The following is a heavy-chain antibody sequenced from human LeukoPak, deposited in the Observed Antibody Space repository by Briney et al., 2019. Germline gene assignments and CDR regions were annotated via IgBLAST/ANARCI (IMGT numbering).Heavy chain of an antibody. CDR3: AKAAYSSGWYSPYNWFDP. D-gene: IGHD6-19*01. CDR2: ISWNSGSI. Sequence: GRSLRLSCAASGFTFDDYAMHWVRQAPGKGLEWVSGISWNSGSIGYADSVKGRFTIYRDNAKNSLYLQMNSLRAEDTALYYCAKAAYSSGWYSPYNWFDPWGQGTLVTVSS. V-gene: IGHV3-9*01. J-gene: IGHJ5*02. CDR1: GFTFDDYA.